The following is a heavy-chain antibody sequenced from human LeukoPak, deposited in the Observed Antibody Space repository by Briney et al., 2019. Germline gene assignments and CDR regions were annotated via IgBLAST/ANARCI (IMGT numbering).Heavy chain of an antibody. D-gene: IGHD3-22*01. V-gene: IGHV4-39*07. CDR2: IYYSGNT. CDR1: GGSISSSHYY. CDR3: AREGFYDTSASGAFDI. J-gene: IGHJ3*02. Sequence: SSETLSLTCTVSGGSISSSHYYWGCIRQPPGRGLECIGSIYYSGNTYYNPSLKSRVTISVDTSKNQFSLKLSSVTAADTAVYYCAREGFYDTSASGAFDIWGQGTMVTVSS.